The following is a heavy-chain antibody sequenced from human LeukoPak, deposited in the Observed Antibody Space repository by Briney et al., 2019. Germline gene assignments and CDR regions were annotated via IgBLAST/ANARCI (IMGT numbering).Heavy chain of an antibody. J-gene: IGHJ6*03. CDR2: ISSSSSYI. V-gene: IGHV3-21*01. Sequence: GGSLRLSCAASGFNFSSYSMNWVRQAPGKGLEWVSSISSSSSYIYYADSVKGRFTISRDNAKNSLYLQMNSLRAEDTAVYYCARVQLERRVDYYCYYLHVWGKGTTVTVSS. CDR1: GFNFSSYS. CDR3: ARVQLERRVDYYCYYLHV. D-gene: IGHD1-1*01.